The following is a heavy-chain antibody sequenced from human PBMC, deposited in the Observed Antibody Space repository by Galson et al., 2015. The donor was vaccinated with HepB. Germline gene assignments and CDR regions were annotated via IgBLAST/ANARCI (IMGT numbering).Heavy chain of an antibody. CDR3: ASAIVGRNWFDP. CDR1: GYTFTSYA. Sequence: SVKVSCKASGYTFTSYAMHWVRQAPGQRLEWMGWINAGNGNTKYSQKFQGRVTITRDTSASTAYMELSSLRSEDTAVYYCASAIVGRNWFDPWGQGTLVTVSS. CDR2: INAGNGNT. J-gene: IGHJ5*02. D-gene: IGHD2-21*01. V-gene: IGHV1-3*01.